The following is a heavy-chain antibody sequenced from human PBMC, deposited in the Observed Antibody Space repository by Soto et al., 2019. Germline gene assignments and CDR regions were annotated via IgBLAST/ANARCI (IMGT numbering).Heavy chain of an antibody. CDR2: VDYDGTT. J-gene: IGHJ5*02. D-gene: IGHD2-21*01. Sequence: QVQLQESGPGLVKPSGTLSLTCDVSGGSITNSNWWSWVRQTPGKGLEWIGEVDYDGTTKRNPSLKSRVPISIDGSKKQVSLKLTSVTVADTAVYYCARTNYHNCGCLDPWGQGTLVTV. CDR1: GGSITNSNW. CDR3: ARTNYHNCGCLDP. V-gene: IGHV4-4*02.